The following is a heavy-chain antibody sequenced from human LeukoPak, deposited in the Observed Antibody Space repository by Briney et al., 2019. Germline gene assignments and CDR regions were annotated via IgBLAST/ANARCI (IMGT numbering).Heavy chain of an antibody. CDR3: ARDLHPRLAGFFDY. CDR2: ITSDGSST. CDR1: GFTFDITW. J-gene: IGHJ4*02. V-gene: IGHV3-74*03. D-gene: IGHD3-3*02. Sequence: GGSLRLSCAASGFTFDITWLHWVRQPPGKGLVWVARITSDGSSTTYAESVKGRFTISRDNSKNTLYLQMKSLRAEDTAVYYCARDLHPRLAGFFDYWGQGTLVTVSS.